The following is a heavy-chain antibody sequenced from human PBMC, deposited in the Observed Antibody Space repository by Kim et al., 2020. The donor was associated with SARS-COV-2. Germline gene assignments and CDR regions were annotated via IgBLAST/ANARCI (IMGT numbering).Heavy chain of an antibody. J-gene: IGHJ6*02. CDR2: IDPSDSYT. CDR3: ARHGIAAAGTGLGGFYYGMDV. Sequence: GESLKISCKGSGYSFTSYWISWVRQMPEKGLEWMGRIDPSDSYTNYSPSFQGHVTISADKSISTAYLQWSSLKASDTAMYYCARHGIAAAGTGLGGFYYGMDVWGQGTTVTVSS. V-gene: IGHV5-10-1*01. CDR1: GYSFTSYW. D-gene: IGHD6-13*01.